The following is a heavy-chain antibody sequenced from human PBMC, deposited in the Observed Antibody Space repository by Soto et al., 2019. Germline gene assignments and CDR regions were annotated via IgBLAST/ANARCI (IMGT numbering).Heavy chain of an antibody. CDR1: GFTFSSYA. V-gene: IGHV3-23*01. CDR2: ISDSGGTT. Sequence: EVQLLESGGGLVQPGGSLRLSCAASGFTFSSYAMNWVRQVPGEGLEWVSLISDSGGTTYYADSVKGRFTISIDNTRKTLYLQMNTMRAEDTAIYYSAKDTHSRGWSNNKFASWGQGTLAT. CDR3: AKDTHSRGWSNNKFAS. D-gene: IGHD6-19*01. J-gene: IGHJ5*01.